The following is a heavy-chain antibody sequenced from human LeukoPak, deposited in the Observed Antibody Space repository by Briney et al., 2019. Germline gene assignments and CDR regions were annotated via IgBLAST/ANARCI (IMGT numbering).Heavy chain of an antibody. J-gene: IGHJ6*02. V-gene: IGHV3-30*18. Sequence: PGGSLRLSCVASGFTYKSYGMPWVRQAPGKGLEWVATISYDGRSKYFPESVKGRFTISRDNSKNTMFLQMNSLRPDDTAVYYCAKPYHDYSQYFFGMDVWGHGATVTVSS. CDR3: AKPYHDYSQYFFGMDV. CDR1: GFTYKSYG. CDR2: ISYDGRSK. D-gene: IGHD3-3*01.